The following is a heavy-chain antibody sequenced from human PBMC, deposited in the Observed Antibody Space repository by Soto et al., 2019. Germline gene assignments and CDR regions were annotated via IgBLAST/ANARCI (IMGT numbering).Heavy chain of an antibody. V-gene: IGHV3-30*18. CDR2: TTYDGGIK. CDR3: AKEEKVLGTPLFKY. CDR1: GFSFSSYG. Sequence: GGSLRLSCAASGFSFSSYGMEWVRLAPGKGLEWVAATTYDGGIKHYVDSVKGRFTISRDNSKNTLYLHMNSLRVEDTAVYYCAKEEKVLGTPLFKYWGQGTQVTSPQ. J-gene: IGHJ4*02. D-gene: IGHD1-26*01.